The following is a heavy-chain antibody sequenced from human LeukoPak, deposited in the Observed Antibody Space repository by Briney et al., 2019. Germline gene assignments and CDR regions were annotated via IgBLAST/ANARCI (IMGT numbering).Heavy chain of an antibody. CDR3: ARAHDYVWGSYPYFDY. CDR1: GGSISSGGYY. V-gene: IGHV4-31*03. Sequence: SETLSLTCTVSGGSISSGGYYWSWIRQHPGKGLEWIGCIYYSGSTYYNPSLKSRVTISVDTSKNQFSLKLSSVTAADTAVYYCARAHDYVWGSYPYFDYWGQGTLVTVSS. CDR2: IYYSGST. D-gene: IGHD3-16*02. J-gene: IGHJ4*02.